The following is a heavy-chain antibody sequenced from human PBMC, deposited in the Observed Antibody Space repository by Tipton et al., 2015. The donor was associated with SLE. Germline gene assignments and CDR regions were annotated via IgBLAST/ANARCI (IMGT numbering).Heavy chain of an antibody. D-gene: IGHD2-15*01. J-gene: IGHJ5*02. CDR1: GFTFSSYW. V-gene: IGHV3-7*01. CDR3: ARNPRKYCSGGSCYDWFDP. Sequence: SLRLSCAASGFTFSSYWMTWVRQAPGKGLAWVANIKQDGSEKYYVDSVKGRFTIYRDNANNSLYLQMNSLRAEDTAVYYCARNPRKYCSGGSCYDWFDPWGQGILVTVSS. CDR2: IKQDGSEK.